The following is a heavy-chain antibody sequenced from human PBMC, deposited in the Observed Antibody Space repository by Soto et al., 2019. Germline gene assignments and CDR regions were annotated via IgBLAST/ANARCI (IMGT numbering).Heavy chain of an antibody. CDR1: GGSISSYY. V-gene: IGHV4-59*01. CDR3: ARSSLDYYYYYMDV. Sequence: QVQLQESGPGLVKPSETLSLTCTVSGGSISSYYWSWIRQPPGKGLEWIGYIYYSGSTNYNPSLKSRVTISVDTSKNQFSLKLSSVIAADTAVYYCARSSLDYYYYYMDVWGKGTTVTVSS. CDR2: IYYSGST. D-gene: IGHD1-1*01. J-gene: IGHJ6*03.